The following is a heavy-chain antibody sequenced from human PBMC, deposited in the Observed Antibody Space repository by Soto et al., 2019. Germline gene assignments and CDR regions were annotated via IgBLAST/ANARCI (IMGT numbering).Heavy chain of an antibody. CDR3: AGNYDSSGYYYYYGMDV. Sequence: EVQLVESGGGLVQPGRSLRLSCAASGFTFDDYAMHWVRQAPGKGLEWVSGISWNSGSIGYADSVKGRFTISRDNAKNSLYLQMNSLRAEDTAVYYCAGNYDSSGYYYYYGMDVWGQGTTVTVSS. CDR2: ISWNSGSI. J-gene: IGHJ6*02. D-gene: IGHD3-22*01. V-gene: IGHV3-9*01. CDR1: GFTFDDYA.